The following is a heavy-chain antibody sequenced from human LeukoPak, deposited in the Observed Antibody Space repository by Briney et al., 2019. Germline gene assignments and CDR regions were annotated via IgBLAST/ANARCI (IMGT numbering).Heavy chain of an antibody. CDR2: INGDGSST. Sequence: GSLKLSCAASGFTFSSYWMHWVRQAPGKGLVWVSRINGDGSSTAYADSVKGRFTISRDNAKNTLYLQMNSLTAEDTAVYYCARGPPWYFDLWGRGTLVTVSS. J-gene: IGHJ2*01. D-gene: IGHD6-25*01. V-gene: IGHV3-74*01. CDR3: ARGPPWYFDL. CDR1: GFTFSSYW.